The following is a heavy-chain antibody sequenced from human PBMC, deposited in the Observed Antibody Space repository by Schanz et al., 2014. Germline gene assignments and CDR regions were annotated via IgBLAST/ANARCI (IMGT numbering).Heavy chain of an antibody. V-gene: IGHV4-4*02. Sequence: QVQLQESGPGLVKPSGTLSLTCAVSGGFISSINWWSWVRQSPGTGLEWVGEINNSGSTNYNPSLKSRVTISLDKSKSKFTLTLNAVTAADTAVYYCARDERDLPRSLFVFWGQGTLVTVAS. J-gene: IGHJ4*02. CDR3: ARDERDLPRSLFVF. CDR2: INNSGST. CDR1: GGFISSINW. D-gene: IGHD2-2*01.